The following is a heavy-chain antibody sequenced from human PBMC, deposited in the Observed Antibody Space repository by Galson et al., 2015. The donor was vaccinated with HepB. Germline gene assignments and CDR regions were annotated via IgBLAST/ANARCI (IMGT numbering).Heavy chain of an antibody. CDR3: ARYDYGDYGYAFDI. CDR2: IYYSGST. CDR1: GGSISSYY. V-gene: IGHV4-59*08. J-gene: IGHJ3*02. Sequence: ETLSLTCTVSGGSISSYYWSWIRQPPGKGLEWIGYIYYSGSTNYNPSLKSRVTISVGTSKNQFSLKLSSVTAADTAVYYCARYDYGDYGYAFDIWGQGAMVTVSS. D-gene: IGHD4-17*01.